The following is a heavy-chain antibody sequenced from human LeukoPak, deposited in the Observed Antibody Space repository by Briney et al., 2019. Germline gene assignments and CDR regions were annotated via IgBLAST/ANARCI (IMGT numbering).Heavy chain of an antibody. Sequence: GGSLRLSCEASGFTFSNSAMSWVRQAPGKGLEWVSGISASGHYTYNAHSAKGRFTISRDNSKNTLYLQMNSLRAEDTALYFCAKDGSWGDYYFYFFIDVWGKGTTVTVSS. J-gene: IGHJ6*03. CDR1: GFTFSNSA. CDR2: ISASGHYT. V-gene: IGHV3-23*01. CDR3: AKDGSWGDYYFYFFIDV. D-gene: IGHD3-16*01.